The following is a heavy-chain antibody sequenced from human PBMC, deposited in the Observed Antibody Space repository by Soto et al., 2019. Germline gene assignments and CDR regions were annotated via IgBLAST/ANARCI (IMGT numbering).Heavy chain of an antibody. J-gene: IGHJ5*02. V-gene: IGHV1-2*02. CDR1: GYTFTGYY. CDR2: INPNSGGT. Sequence: QVQLVQSGAEVKKPGASVKVSCKASGYTFTGYYMHWVRQAPGQGLEWMGWINPNSGGTNYPQKFQGRVTMTRDTSISTAYMELSRLRSDDTAVYYCANTETNWYNWFDPWGQGTLVTVSS. CDR3: ANTETNWYNWFDP.